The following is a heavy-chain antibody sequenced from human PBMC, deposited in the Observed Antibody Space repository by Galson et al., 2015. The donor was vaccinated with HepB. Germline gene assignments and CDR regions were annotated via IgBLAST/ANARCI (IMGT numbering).Heavy chain of an antibody. CDR3: ARDRVGQWLENHFDY. D-gene: IGHD6-19*01. CDR2: ISYDGSIK. CDR1: GFTFSTYP. Sequence: SLRLSCAASGFTFSTYPMHWVRQAPGKGLEWVAVISYDGSIKFYADSVKGRFTISRDNSKNTLYLQMNSLRTGDTALYYCARDRVGQWLENHFDYWGQGTLVTVSS. J-gene: IGHJ4*02. V-gene: IGHV3-30*03.